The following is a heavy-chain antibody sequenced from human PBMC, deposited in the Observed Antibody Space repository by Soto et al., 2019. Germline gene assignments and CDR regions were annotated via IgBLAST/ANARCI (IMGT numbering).Heavy chain of an antibody. J-gene: IGHJ4*02. Sequence: PSETLSLTCAVSGGSISSGGYSWGWIRQPPGKGLEWIGTTYYTGSTYYNPSLKSRVTISVDMSKNQFSLKVRSVTAADTAVYYCVSGPGTTADYWGQGTLVTVSS. CDR3: VSGPGTTADY. D-gene: IGHD1-1*01. CDR2: TYYTGST. CDR1: GGSISSGGYS. V-gene: IGHV4-39*01.